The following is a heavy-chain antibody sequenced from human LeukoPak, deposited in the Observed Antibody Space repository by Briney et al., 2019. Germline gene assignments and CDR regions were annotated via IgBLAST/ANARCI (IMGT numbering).Heavy chain of an antibody. CDR1: GFTFSSYE. CDR2: ISTSGGTI. D-gene: IGHD5/OR15-5a*01. CDR3: AIGRIVSTNHF. Sequence: HSGGPLRLSCAASGFTFSSYEMNWVRQAPGKGLEWISYISTSGGTIYYTDSVKGRFTISRDNAKNSLYLQVNSLRAEDTAVYYCAIGRIVSTNHFWGQGILVTVSS. V-gene: IGHV3-48*03. J-gene: IGHJ4*02.